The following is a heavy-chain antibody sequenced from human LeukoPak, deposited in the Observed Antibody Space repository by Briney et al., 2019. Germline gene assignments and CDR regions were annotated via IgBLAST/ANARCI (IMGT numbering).Heavy chain of an antibody. D-gene: IGHD2-15*01. V-gene: IGHV4-38-2*02. CDR1: GYSISSGYY. CDR2: IYHSGST. J-gene: IGHJ4*02. CDR3: ARLFTGGSYYYFDY. Sequence: PSETLSFNCTVSGYSISSGYYWGWIRQPPGKGLEWIGSIYHSGSTYYNPSLKSRVTISVDTSKNQFSLKLSSVTAADTAVYYCARLFTGGSYYYFDYWGQGTLVTVSS.